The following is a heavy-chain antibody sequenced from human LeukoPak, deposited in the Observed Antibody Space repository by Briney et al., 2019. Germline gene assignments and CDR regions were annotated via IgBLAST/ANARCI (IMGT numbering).Heavy chain of an antibody. J-gene: IGHJ4*02. Sequence: GGSLRLSCAASGFTFNSYAMSWVRQAPGKGLEWVSALSGNGGSSYYADSVKGRFTISRDNSKNTLYLQMNSLRAEDTAVYYCAKSRYGSGSSYTFDYWGQGTLVTVSS. CDR1: GFTFNSYA. CDR3: AKSRYGSGSSYTFDY. V-gene: IGHV3-23*01. D-gene: IGHD3-10*01. CDR2: LSGNGGSS.